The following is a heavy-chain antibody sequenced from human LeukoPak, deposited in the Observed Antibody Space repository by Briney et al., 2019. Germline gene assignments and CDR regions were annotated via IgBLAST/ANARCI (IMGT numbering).Heavy chain of an antibody. CDR2: IYYSGST. D-gene: IGHD4/OR15-4a*01. CDR3: ARLLSPSNYGVTNYYYYMDV. V-gene: IGHV4-39*01. Sequence: SETLSVICTVYGGSISSSSYHWGWIRQPPGKGLGWIGNIYYSGSTYYNPSLKSRVTISVDTSKNQFSLRLGSVTAADTAVYYSARLLSPSNYGVTNYYYYMDVWGKGTTVTVS. CDR1: GGSISSSSYH. J-gene: IGHJ6*03.